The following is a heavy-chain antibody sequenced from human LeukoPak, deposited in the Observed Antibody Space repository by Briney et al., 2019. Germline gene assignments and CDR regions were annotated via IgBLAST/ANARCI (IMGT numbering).Heavy chain of an antibody. J-gene: IGHJ4*02. CDR2: INPNSGGT. CDR1: GYTFTGYY. D-gene: IGHD2-2*01. V-gene: IGHV1-2*02. Sequence: ASVKVSCKASGYTFTGYYMHWVRQAPGQGLEWMGWINPNSGGTNYAQKFQGRVTMTRDTSISTAYMELSRLRSDDTAVYYCVRDLSYCSSTSCYYFDYWGQGTLVTVSS. CDR3: VRDLSYCSSTSCYYFDY.